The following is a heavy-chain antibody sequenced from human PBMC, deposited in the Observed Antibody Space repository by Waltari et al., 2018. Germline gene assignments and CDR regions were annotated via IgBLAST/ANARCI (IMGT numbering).Heavy chain of an antibody. CDR1: GYSISRGYY. J-gene: IGHJ6*03. V-gene: IGHV4-38-2*01. CDR3: VTSSGPYYYYMDV. D-gene: IGHD3-22*01. CDR2: IYPRGST. Sequence: QVQLQESFPVLLKPSETLSLTCAFSGYSISRGYYWGWIRQPPGKGLEWIGSIYPRGSTYYNPSLKSRVTISVDTTKNQFALKLSSVTAADTAVYYCVTSSGPYYYYMDVWGKGTTVTVSS.